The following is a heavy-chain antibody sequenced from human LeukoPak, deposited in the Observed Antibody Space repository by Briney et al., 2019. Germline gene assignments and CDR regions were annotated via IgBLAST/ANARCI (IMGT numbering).Heavy chain of an antibody. D-gene: IGHD6-19*01. Sequence: GGSLRLSCAASGFTFSTYWMTWVRQAPGKGLEWVANIKQDGSEKYYVDSVKGRFTISRDIAKNSLYLQMNSLRAEDTAVYYCARDRPQQWLVRGQRGYYYYMDVWGKGTTVTISS. J-gene: IGHJ6*03. V-gene: IGHV3-7*01. CDR3: ARDRPQQWLVRGQRGYYYYMDV. CDR1: GFTFSTYW. CDR2: IKQDGSEK.